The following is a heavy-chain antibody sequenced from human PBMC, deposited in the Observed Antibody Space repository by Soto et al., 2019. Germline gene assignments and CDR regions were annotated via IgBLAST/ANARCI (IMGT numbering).Heavy chain of an antibody. CDR3: ARDLPLYTGVFDM. D-gene: IGHD2-2*02. J-gene: IGHJ3*02. Sequence: SLKGRFTISRDNAKNSLYLQMNSLRAEDTAVYYCARDLPLYTGVFDMWGQGTMVTVSS. V-gene: IGHV3-21*01.